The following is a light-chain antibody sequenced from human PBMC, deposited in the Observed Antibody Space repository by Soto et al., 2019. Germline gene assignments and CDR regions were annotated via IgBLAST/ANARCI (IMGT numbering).Light chain of an antibody. V-gene: IGLV3-21*02. CDR3: QVWGTGTDHVV. J-gene: IGLJ2*01. CDR2: DDT. CDR1: NIGGKS. Sequence: SYELTQPPSVSAAPGQTARITCGGNNIGGKSVHWYHQRPGQAPVLVVYDDTARPSGIPERFSGSNSGNTATLTISSVEAGDEAVYYFQVWGTGTDHVVFGGGTQLTVL.